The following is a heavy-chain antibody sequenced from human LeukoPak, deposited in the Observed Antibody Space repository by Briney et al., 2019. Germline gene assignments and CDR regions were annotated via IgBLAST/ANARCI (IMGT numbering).Heavy chain of an antibody. D-gene: IGHD3-22*01. CDR3: ASNYYDSSGYYVAGY. J-gene: IGHJ4*02. V-gene: IGHV3-33*08. CDR1: GFTFSSYA. Sequence: GGSLRLSCAASGFTFSSYAMSWVRQAPGKGLEWVAVIWYDGSNKYYADSVKGRFTISRDNSKNTLYLQMNSLRAEDTAVYYCASNYYDSSGYYVAGYWGQGTLVTVSS. CDR2: IWYDGSNK.